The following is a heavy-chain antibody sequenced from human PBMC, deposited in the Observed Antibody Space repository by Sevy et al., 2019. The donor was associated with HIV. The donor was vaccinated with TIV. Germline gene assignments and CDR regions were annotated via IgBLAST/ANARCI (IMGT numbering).Heavy chain of an antibody. V-gene: IGHV3-11*01. CDR1: GFTFRDYY. D-gene: IGHD6-25*01. J-gene: IGHJ4*02. CDR2: ISSSGSTI. Sequence: GGSLRLSCAASGFTFRDYYMAWIRQAPGKGLEWVSYISSSGSTIYYADSVKGRFTMSRDNADNSQYLQMNSLRAEDTAVYYCAGDDQHLSGGSDFDSWGQGTLVTVSS. CDR3: AGDDQHLSGGSDFDS.